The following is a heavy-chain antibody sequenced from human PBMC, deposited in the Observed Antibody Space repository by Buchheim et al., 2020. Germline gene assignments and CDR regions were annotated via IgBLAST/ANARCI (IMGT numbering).Heavy chain of an antibody. CDR2: IYHSGST. CDR1: GGSISSSNW. V-gene: IGHV4-4*02. J-gene: IGHJ6*02. D-gene: IGHD2-2*01. Sequence: QVQLQESGPGLVKPSGTLSLTCAVSGGSISSSNWWSWVRQPPGKGLEWIGEIYHSGSTNYNPSLKSRVTISVDKSKNQFSPKLSSVTAADTAVYYCARDERGYCSSTSCPYGYYYYYGMDVWGQGTT. CDR3: ARDERGYCSSTSCPYGYYYYYGMDV.